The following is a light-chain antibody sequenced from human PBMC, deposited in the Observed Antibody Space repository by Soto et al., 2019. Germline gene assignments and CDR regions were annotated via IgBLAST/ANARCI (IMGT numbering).Light chain of an antibody. CDR3: QQYNNWPYT. J-gene: IGKJ2*01. V-gene: IGKV3-15*01. Sequence: EIVMTQSPATLSVSPGERATLSCRARQSVSSNLAWYQQKPGQAPRLLIYGASTRATGIPARFSGSGSGTEFTLTISRLQSEDFAVYYCQQYNNWPYTFGQGTKLEIK. CDR2: GAS. CDR1: QSVSSN.